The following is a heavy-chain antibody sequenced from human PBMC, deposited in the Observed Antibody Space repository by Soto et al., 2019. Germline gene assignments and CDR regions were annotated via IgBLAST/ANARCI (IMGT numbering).Heavy chain of an antibody. D-gene: IGHD5-18*01. CDR2: IIPIFGTA. J-gene: IGHJ6*02. CDR3: ARGCLVYSYGYGPEVRDYYYYGMDV. Sequence: GASVKVSWKASGGTFSSYAISWVRQAPGQGLEWMGGIIPIFGTANYAQKFQGRVTITADESTSTAYMELSSLRSEDTAVYYCARGCLVYSYGYGPEVRDYYYYGMDVWGQGTTVTVS. CDR1: GGTFSSYA. V-gene: IGHV1-69*13.